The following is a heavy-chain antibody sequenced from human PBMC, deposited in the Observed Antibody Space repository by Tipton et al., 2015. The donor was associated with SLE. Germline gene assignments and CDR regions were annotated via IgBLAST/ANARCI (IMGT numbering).Heavy chain of an antibody. CDR1: GGSISSHY. D-gene: IGHD4-11*01. CDR2: IYYSGST. Sequence: TLSLTCTVSGGSISSHYWSWIRQSPGKGLESIGHIYYSGSTNYNPSFRSRVTISVDTSKNQFSLKLSSVTAADTAVYYCARGYSNGGMDVWGQGTTVTVSS. V-gene: IGHV4-59*11. J-gene: IGHJ6*02. CDR3: ARGYSNGGMDV.